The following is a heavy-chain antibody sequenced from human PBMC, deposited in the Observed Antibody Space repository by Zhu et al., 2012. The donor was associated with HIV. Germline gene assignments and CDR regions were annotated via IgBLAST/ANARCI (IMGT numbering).Heavy chain of an antibody. CDR3: ARLSVRGLTFFDY. Sequence: QVQLHQWGAGLLKPSETLSLTCAVYGGSFSGYYWTWIRQPPGKGRGVELGKVQSWWNTNYNPSLKSRVTISVDTSKKQFSLKLSSVTAADTAVYYCARLSVRGLTFFDYWGQGSLVTVSS. CDR2: VQSWWNT. J-gene: IGHJ4*02. CDR1: GGSFSGYY. V-gene: IGHV4-34*01. D-gene: IGHD3-10*01.